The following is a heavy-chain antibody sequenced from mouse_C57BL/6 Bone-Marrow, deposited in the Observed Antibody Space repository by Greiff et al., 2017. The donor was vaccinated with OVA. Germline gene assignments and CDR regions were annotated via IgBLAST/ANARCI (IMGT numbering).Heavy chain of an antibody. J-gene: IGHJ1*03. CDR1: GYTFTSYW. CDR2: IYPGSGST. Sequence: QVQLQQPGAELVKPGASVKMSCKASGYTFTSYWITWVKQRPGQGLEWIGDIYPGSGSTNYNEKFKSKATLTVDTSSSTAYMQLSSLTSEDSAVYDCARESPYGYDEDWYFDVWGTGTTVTVSS. D-gene: IGHD2-14*01. CDR3: ARESPYGYDEDWYFDV. V-gene: IGHV1-55*01.